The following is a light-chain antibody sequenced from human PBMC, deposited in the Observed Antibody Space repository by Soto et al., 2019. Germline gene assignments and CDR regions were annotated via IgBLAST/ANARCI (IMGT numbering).Light chain of an antibody. CDR2: EVT. CDR1: SSDIGGYNS. Sequence: QSVLTQPASVSGSPGQSITISCTGTSSDIGGYNSVSWYQQHPGRAPRLIIYEVTNRPSGVSNRFSASKSGNTASLTISGLQAEDEVVYYCTSYTPFVPFVSVFGTGTKATVL. CDR3: TSYTPFVPFVSV. V-gene: IGLV2-14*01. J-gene: IGLJ1*01.